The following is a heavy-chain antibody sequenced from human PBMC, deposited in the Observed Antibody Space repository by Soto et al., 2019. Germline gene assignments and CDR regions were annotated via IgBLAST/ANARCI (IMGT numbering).Heavy chain of an antibody. CDR3: ARDSCGGDCYHIDY. D-gene: IGHD2-21*02. CDR1: GFTFSSYG. CDR2: IWYDGSNK. Sequence: QVQLVESWGGVVQPGRSLRLSCAASGFTFSSYGMHWVRQAPGKGLEWVAVIWYDGSNKYYADSVKGRFTISRDNSKNTLYLQMNSLRAEDTAVYYCARDSCGGDCYHIDYWGQGTLVTVSS. V-gene: IGHV3-33*01. J-gene: IGHJ4*02.